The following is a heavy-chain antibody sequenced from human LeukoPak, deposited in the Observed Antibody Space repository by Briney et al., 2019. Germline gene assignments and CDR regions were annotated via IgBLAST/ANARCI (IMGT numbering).Heavy chain of an antibody. Sequence: PSETLSLTCTVSGGSISSYYWSWIRQPPGKGLEWIGYIYYSGSTNYNPSLKSRVTISVDTSKNQFSLKLSSVTAADTAVYYCARGGLKEYYYDSSGYPPGWFDPWGQGTLVTVSS. CDR3: ARGGLKEYYYDSSGYPPGWFDP. CDR2: IYYSGST. D-gene: IGHD3-22*01. CDR1: GGSISSYY. J-gene: IGHJ5*02. V-gene: IGHV4-59*01.